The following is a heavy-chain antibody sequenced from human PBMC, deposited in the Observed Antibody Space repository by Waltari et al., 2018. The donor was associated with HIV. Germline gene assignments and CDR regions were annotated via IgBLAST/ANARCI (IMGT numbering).Heavy chain of an antibody. V-gene: IGHV3-33*01. D-gene: IGHD6-13*01. CDR1: GLRFSIYG. Sequence: QVQLVESGGGVVQPGRSLRLSCGASGLRFSIYGMHWVRQAPGKGLEWVAVIWSDGSNKYYADSVKGRFTISRDNSKNTLYLQMNSLRAEDTAVYYCASAAGPFDNWGQGTLVTVSS. CDR3: ASAAGPFDN. CDR2: IWSDGSNK. J-gene: IGHJ4*02.